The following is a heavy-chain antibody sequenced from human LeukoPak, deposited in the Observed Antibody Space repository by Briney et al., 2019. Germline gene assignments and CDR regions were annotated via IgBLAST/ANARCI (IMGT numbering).Heavy chain of an antibody. J-gene: IGHJ4*02. CDR3: AKGMVRGVIIPYDY. CDR2: ISYDGSNK. D-gene: IGHD3-10*01. CDR1: GFTFSSYG. V-gene: IGHV3-30*18. Sequence: GGSLRLSCVASGFTFSSYGMHWVRQAPGKGLEWVAVISYDGSNKYYADPVKGRFTISRDNSKNTLYLQMNSLRAEDTAVYYCAKGMVRGVIIPYDYWGQGTLVTVSS.